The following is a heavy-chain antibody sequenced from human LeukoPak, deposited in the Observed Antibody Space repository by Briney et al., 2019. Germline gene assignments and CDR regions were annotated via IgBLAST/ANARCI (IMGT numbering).Heavy chain of an antibody. V-gene: IGHV3-23*01. CDR2: SGSGSGGST. J-gene: IGHJ4*02. D-gene: IGHD3-3*01. CDR1: GFTFSSSA. Sequence: GGSLRLSCAASGFTFSSSAMSWVRQAPGKGLEWVSNSGSGSGGSTYYADSAKGRFTIARDNAKNSVYLEMNSLRADDTAVYYCARSARLMKGVVEVTALDDWGQGTLVTVSS. CDR3: ARSARLMKGVVEVTALDD.